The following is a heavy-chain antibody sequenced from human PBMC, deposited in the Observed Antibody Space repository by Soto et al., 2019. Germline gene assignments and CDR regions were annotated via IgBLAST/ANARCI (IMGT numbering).Heavy chain of an antibody. D-gene: IGHD4-17*01. V-gene: IGHV1-69*13. J-gene: IGHJ5*02. Sequence: ASVKVSCKASGGTFSSYAISWVRQAPGQGLEWMGGIIPIFGTANYAQKFQGRVTITADESTSTAYMELSSLRSEDTAVYYCARPDPDYGDYLNWFDPWGHGTXVTVSS. CDR2: IIPIFGTA. CDR3: ARPDPDYGDYLNWFDP. CDR1: GGTFSSYA.